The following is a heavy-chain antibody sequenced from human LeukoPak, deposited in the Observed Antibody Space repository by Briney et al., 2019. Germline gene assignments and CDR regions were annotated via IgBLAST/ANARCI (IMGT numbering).Heavy chain of an antibody. CDR1: GFTFSNAW. CDR3: TFRITMVRGVITNMDV. J-gene: IGHJ6*03. V-gene: IGHV3-15*01. D-gene: IGHD3-10*01. CDR2: IKSKTDGGTT. Sequence: PGGSLRLSCAASGFTFSNAWMSWVRQAPGKGLEWVGRIKSKTDGGTTDYAAPVKGRFTVSRDDSKNTLYLQMNSLKTEDTAVYYCTFRITMVRGVITNMDVWGKGTTVTISS.